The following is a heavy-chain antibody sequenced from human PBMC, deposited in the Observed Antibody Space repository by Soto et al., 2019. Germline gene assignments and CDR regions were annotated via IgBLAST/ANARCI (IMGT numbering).Heavy chain of an antibody. CDR3: VRVKVAATYYYCMDV. Sequence: QVQLQESGPGLVKPSGTLSLTCAVSGGSISSSNWWSWVRQPPGKGLEWIGEIYHSRSTNYNPSRKCRVTISVDKSKNQVPMMRRSVTAADTAVYYCVRVKVAATYYYCMDVSCQGTTLTVS. CDR1: GGSISSSNW. J-gene: IGHJ6*02. V-gene: IGHV4-4*02. CDR2: IYHSRST. D-gene: IGHD1-26*01.